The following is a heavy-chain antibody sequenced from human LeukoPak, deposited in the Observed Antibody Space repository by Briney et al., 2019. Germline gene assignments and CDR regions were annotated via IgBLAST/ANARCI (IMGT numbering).Heavy chain of an antibody. Sequence: SETLPLTCSVSGASISGNYWSWIRQPPGKGLEFIGYMFHSGSTNYNPSLKSRVITSLDASKNQFSLKLFSVTAADTAVYYCARLGQTVTGFYSLDIWGQGTTVTVSS. J-gene: IGHJ6*02. CDR3: ARLGQTVTGFYSLDI. CDR2: MFHSGST. CDR1: GASISGNY. V-gene: IGHV4-59*12. D-gene: IGHD3-9*01.